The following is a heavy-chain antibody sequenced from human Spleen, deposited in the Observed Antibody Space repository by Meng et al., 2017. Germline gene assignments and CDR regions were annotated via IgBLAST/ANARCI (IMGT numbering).Heavy chain of an antibody. CDR3: ARLYGDYVWGWAKYYYYYGMDV. D-gene: IGHD4-17*01. CDR1: GGSISSSSYY. J-gene: IGHJ6*02. CDR2: IYYSGST. Sequence: SETLSLTCTVSGGSISSSSYYWGWIRQPPGKGLEWIGSIYYSGSTYYNPSLKSRVTISVDTSKNQFSLKLSSVTAADTAVYYCARLYGDYVWGWAKYYYYYGMDVWGQGTTVTVSS. V-gene: IGHV4-39*07.